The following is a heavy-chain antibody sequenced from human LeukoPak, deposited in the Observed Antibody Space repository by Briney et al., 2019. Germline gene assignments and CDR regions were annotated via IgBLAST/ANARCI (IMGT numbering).Heavy chain of an antibody. Sequence: SETLSLTCTVSGGFISSSSYYWGWIRQPPGKGLEWIGNIYYSGSTYYNPSLKSRVTISVDTSKNQFSLKLSSVTAADTAVYYCARGRTGELLTGYFDYWGQGTLVTVSS. J-gene: IGHJ4*02. D-gene: IGHD1-26*01. CDR3: ARGRTGELLTGYFDY. CDR1: GGFISSSSYY. V-gene: IGHV4-39*01. CDR2: IYYSGST.